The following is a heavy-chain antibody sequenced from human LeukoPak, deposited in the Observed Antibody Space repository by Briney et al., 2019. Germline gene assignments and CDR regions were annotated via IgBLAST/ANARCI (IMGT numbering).Heavy chain of an antibody. D-gene: IGHD3-22*01. CDR1: GYTFAGYY. V-gene: IGHV1-2*02. CDR3: ARAPTNYYDSTIYYFDY. Sequence: ASVKVSCKASGYTFAGYYMHWVRQAPGQGLEWMGWINPNSGGTNYAQKFQGRVTMTRDTSISTAYMELSRLRSDDTAVYYCARAPTNYYDSTIYYFDYWGQGTLVTVSS. J-gene: IGHJ4*02. CDR2: INPNSGGT.